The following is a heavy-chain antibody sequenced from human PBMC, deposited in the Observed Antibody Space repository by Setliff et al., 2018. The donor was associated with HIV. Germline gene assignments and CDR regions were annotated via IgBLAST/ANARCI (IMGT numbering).Heavy chain of an antibody. CDR1: GDSIGYYY. CDR2: IHTSGST. V-gene: IGHV4-4*07. CDR3: ARDRIEVVVDGPHDVFDV. D-gene: IGHD2-15*01. J-gene: IGHJ3*01. Sequence: SETLSLPCTVSGDSIGYYYWSWIRHPAGRGLEWMGRIHTSGSTNYNPSLTSRVTLSVDTSKNQFFLKLTSLSAADTAVYYCARDRIEVVVDGPHDVFDVWGRGTTVTV.